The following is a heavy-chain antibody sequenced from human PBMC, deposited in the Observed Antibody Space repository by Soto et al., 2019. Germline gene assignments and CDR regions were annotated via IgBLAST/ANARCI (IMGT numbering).Heavy chain of an antibody. J-gene: IGHJ4*02. CDR3: ARSNCSGGSCYNLLYYSDY. V-gene: IGHV1-69*01. Sequence: QVQLVQSGAEVKKPGSSVKVSCKASGGTFSSYAISWVRQAPGQGLEWMGGIIPIFGTANYAQKFQGRVPITADESTSTADMELSSLRSQDTAVYYCARSNCSGGSCYNLLYYSDYWGQGTLVTVSS. CDR1: GGTFSSYA. D-gene: IGHD2-15*01. CDR2: IIPIFGTA.